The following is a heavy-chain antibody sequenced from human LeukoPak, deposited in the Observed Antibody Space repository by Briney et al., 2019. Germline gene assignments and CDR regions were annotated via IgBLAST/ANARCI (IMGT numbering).Heavy chain of an antibody. Sequence: YWGWIRQPPGKGLEWIGSIYYSGSTYYNPSLKSRVTISVDTSKNQFSLKLSSVTAADTAVYYCARQLGYCSSTSCYADKVDYWGQGTLVTVSS. D-gene: IGHD2-2*01. CDR2: IYYSGST. CDR3: ARQLGYCSSTSCYADKVDY. V-gene: IGHV4-39*01. CDR1: Y. J-gene: IGHJ4*02.